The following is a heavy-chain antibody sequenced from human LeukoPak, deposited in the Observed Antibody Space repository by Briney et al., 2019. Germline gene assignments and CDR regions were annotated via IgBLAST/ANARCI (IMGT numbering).Heavy chain of an antibody. D-gene: IGHD3-10*01. J-gene: IGHJ5*02. Sequence: GASVEVSCMATGFTFTNYDINWVRQATGQGLEWMGWMNPINGNTGYAQKFQGRVTMTRDTSISTAYMELRSLTSEDTAVYYCVRDGEGVAISVNYWFAPWGQGTLVTVSS. V-gene: IGHV1-8*01. CDR1: GFTFTNYD. CDR2: MNPINGNT. CDR3: VRDGEGVAISVNYWFAP.